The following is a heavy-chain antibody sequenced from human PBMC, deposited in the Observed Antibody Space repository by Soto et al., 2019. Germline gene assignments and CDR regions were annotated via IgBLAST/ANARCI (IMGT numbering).Heavy chain of an antibody. D-gene: IGHD4-4*01. V-gene: IGHV4-59*01. CDR2: IYYSGST. CDR3: ARAKSNYQTFDQ. Sequence: PSETLSLTCTVSGDSMSSYYWSWIRQPPGKGLEWIGYIYYSGSTTYNPSLRSRVTMSVDTSKNQFSLRLSSVTAADTAVYYCARAKSNYQTFDQWGQGSQVTVSS. J-gene: IGHJ4*02. CDR1: GDSMSSYY.